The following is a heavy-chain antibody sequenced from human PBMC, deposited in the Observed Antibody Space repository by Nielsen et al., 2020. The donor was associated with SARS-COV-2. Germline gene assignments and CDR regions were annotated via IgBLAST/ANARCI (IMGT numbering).Heavy chain of an antibody. CDR1: GESFSDNK. CDR3: ARGKRSYSGTFLSLYYYYYMDV. Sequence: SETLSLTCAVYGESFSDNKWNWVRQPPGKGLEWIGEIDHSGSTSYNPSLKSRVTMSVDTSKNQFSLTLNSVTAADTAVYFCARGKRSYSGTFLSLYYYYYMDVWGKGTTVTASS. V-gene: IGHV4-34*01. CDR2: IDHSGST. D-gene: IGHD1-14*01. J-gene: IGHJ6*03.